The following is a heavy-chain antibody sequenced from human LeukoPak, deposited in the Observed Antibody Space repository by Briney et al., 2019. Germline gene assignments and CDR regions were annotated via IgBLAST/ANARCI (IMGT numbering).Heavy chain of an antibody. Sequence: PSETLSLTCTVSGGSISSYYWSWIRQPPGKGLEWIGYIYYSGSTNYNPSLKSRVTISVDTSKNQFSLKLSSVTAAGTAVYYCARDRRKLGLDYWGQGTLVTVSS. CDR2: IYYSGST. CDR3: ARDRRKLGLDY. J-gene: IGHJ4*02. V-gene: IGHV4-59*01. D-gene: IGHD1-26*01. CDR1: GGSISSYY.